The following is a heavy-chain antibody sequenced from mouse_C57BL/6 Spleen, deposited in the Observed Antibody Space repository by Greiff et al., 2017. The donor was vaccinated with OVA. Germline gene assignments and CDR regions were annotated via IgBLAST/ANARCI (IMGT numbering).Heavy chain of an antibody. Sequence: EVHLVESGPGLVKPSQSLSLTCSVTGYSFTSGYYWNWLRQFPGNKLEWVGYISYDGSNNYNPSLKNRISITRDTSKNQFFLKLNSMTTEDTATYYGARENYSSSYWYFDVWGTGTTVTVSS. D-gene: IGHD1-1*01. CDR3: ARENYSSSYWYFDV. CDR2: ISYDGSN. V-gene: IGHV3-6*01. J-gene: IGHJ1*03. CDR1: GYSFTSGYY.